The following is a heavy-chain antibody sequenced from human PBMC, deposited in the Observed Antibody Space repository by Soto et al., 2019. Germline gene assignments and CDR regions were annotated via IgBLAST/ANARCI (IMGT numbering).Heavy chain of an antibody. Sequence: SETLSLTCAVYGGSFSGYYWSWIRQPPGKGLEWIGVINHSGSTNYNPSLKSRVTISVDTSKNQFSLKLSSVTAADTVVYYCARGRAVGIAARPFDYWGQGTLVTVSS. J-gene: IGHJ4*02. CDR1: GGSFSGYY. D-gene: IGHD6-6*01. V-gene: IGHV4-34*01. CDR3: ARGRAVGIAARPFDY. CDR2: INHSGST.